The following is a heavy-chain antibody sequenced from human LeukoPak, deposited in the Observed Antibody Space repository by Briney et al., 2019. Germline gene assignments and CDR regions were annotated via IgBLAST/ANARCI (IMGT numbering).Heavy chain of an antibody. CDR2: VSGSGDGT. V-gene: IGHV3-23*01. D-gene: IGHD4-17*01. Sequence: GGSLRLSCAASGFTFTSYAMSWVRQTPGKGLEWVSSVSGSGDGTYYAHSVKGRFTISRDNSKKTLDLHMDSLRAEDTAVYYCARERLGGNYGDYAVDYWGQGTMVAVSS. CDR1: GFTFTSYA. CDR3: ARERLGGNYGDYAVDY. J-gene: IGHJ4*02.